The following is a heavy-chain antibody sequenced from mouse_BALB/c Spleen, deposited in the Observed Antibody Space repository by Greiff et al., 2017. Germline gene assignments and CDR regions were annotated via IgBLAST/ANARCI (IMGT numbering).Heavy chain of an antibody. D-gene: IGHD2-1*01. CDR3: ARGIYYGNSYYAMDY. V-gene: IGHV2-4-1*01. CDR2: IWSGGST. J-gene: IGHJ4*01. CDR1: GFSLTSYG. Sequence: QVQLQQSGPGLVQPSQSLSITCTVSGFSLTSYGVHWVRQSPGKGLEWLGVIWSGGSTDYNAAFISRLSISKDNSKSQVFFKMNSLQADDTAIYYCARGIYYGNSYYAMDYWGQGTSVTVSS.